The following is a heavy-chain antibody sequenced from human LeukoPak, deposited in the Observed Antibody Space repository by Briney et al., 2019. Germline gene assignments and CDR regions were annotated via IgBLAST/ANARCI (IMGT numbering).Heavy chain of an antibody. D-gene: IGHD3-10*01. CDR3: AKVGWVRGVLGAYYFDY. V-gene: IGHV1-18*01. Sequence: GASVKVSCKASGYTFTSYAINWVRQAPGQGLEWMGWISAYNGNTNYAQKLQGRVTMTTDTSTSTAYMELRSLRSDDTAVYYCAKVGWVRGVLGAYYFDYWGQGTLVTVSS. CDR1: GYTFTSYA. CDR2: ISAYNGNT. J-gene: IGHJ4*02.